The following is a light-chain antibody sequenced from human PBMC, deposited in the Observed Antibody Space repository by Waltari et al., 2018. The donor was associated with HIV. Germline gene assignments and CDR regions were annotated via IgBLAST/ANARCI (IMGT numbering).Light chain of an antibody. V-gene: IGLV3-19*01. CDR3: VARHSSGNHLV. Sequence: SSELTQDPAVSVALGQTVSITCQGDSLRSYYARWYQQKPGQAPVVVIPAQNDRPSGIPDRFSGSTSGDTASLTISGAQAEDEADYYCVARHSSGNHLVFGTGTKVTVL. CDR2: AQN. J-gene: IGLJ1*01. CDR1: SLRSYY.